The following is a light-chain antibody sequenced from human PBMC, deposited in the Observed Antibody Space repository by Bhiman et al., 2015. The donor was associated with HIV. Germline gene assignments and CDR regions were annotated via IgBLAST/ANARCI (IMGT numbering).Light chain of an antibody. V-gene: IGLV1-47*01. CDR3: QSYDSSLRAWV. CDR2: GNN. J-gene: IGLJ3*02. CDR1: SSQIGSNS. Sequence: QSVLTQPPSASGTPGQKVTISCSGSSSQIGSNSVYWYQQLPGTTPKLLIYGNNQRPSGVPDRFSGSKSGTSASLAISGLRSEDEADYYCQSYDSSLRAWVFGGGTKLTVL.